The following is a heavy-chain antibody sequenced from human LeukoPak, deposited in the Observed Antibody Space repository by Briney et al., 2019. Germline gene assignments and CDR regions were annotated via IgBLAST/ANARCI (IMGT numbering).Heavy chain of an antibody. CDR3: ARNYDSSGYYYYGMDV. Sequence: SETLSLTCAVYGGSFSGYYWSWIRQPPGKRLEWIGEINHSGSTNYNPSLKSRVTISVDTSKNQFSLKLSSVTAADTAVYYCARNYDSSGYYYYGMDVWGQGTTVTVSS. J-gene: IGHJ6*02. V-gene: IGHV4-34*01. CDR1: GGSFSGYY. CDR2: INHSGST. D-gene: IGHD3-22*01.